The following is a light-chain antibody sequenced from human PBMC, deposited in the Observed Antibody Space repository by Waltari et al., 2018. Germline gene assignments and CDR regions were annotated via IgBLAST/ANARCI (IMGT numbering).Light chain of an antibody. CDR2: GAS. CDR1: QSVSRRY. J-gene: IGKJ4*01. CDR3: QQYGTSPLT. Sequence: EIVLTQSPGTLSLSPGERATLSCRASQSVSRRYLAWYQQKPGQAPRLLSYGASSRAAGIPDRFSGSGSGTDFTLTSSRLEPEDFAVYYCQQYGTSPLTFGGGTKVEIK. V-gene: IGKV3-20*01.